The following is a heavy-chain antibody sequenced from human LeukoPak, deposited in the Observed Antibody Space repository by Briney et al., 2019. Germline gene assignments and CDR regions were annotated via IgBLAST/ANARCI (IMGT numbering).Heavy chain of an antibody. CDR3: ARDTSLMSTFDY. Sequence: SETLSLTCTVSGGSISSYYWSWIRQPAGKGLEWIGRIYTSGSTNYNPSLKSRVTISVDTSKNQFSLRLSSVTAADTAVYYCARDTSLMSTFDYWGQGTLVTVSS. D-gene: IGHD2-2*01. CDR2: IYTSGST. CDR1: GGSISSYY. V-gene: IGHV4-4*07. J-gene: IGHJ4*02.